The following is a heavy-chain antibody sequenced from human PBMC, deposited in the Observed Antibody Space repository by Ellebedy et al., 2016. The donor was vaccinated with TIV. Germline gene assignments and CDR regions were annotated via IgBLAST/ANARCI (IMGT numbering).Heavy chain of an antibody. D-gene: IGHD2-15*01. CDR3: ARDRYSSGDY. J-gene: IGHJ4*02. CDR1: GLSFSTTW. V-gene: IGHV3-74*01. CDR2: ISGDGTST. Sequence: PGGSLRLSCAASGLSFSTTWMHWVRKAPGKGLEWVSRISGDGTSTGYADSVKGRFTTSRDNARNTLYLQMDSLGVEDTAVYFCARDRYSSGDYWGQGTLVTVSS.